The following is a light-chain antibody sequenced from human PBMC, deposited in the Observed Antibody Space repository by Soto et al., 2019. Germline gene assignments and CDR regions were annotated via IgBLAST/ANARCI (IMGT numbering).Light chain of an antibody. CDR1: QSISTY. CDR2: AAS. V-gene: IGKV1-39*01. Sequence: DIQMTQSPSSLSASIGDRVTITCRASQSISTYLNGYQQRPGKAPNLLISAASSLQSGVPSRFSGSGSGTDFTLTISSLHPEDVATYFCQQRHSTPRTFGQGTKVEVK. CDR3: QQRHSTPRT. J-gene: IGKJ1*01.